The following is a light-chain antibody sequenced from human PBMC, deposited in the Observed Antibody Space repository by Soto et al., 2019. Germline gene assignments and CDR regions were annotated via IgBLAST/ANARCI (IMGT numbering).Light chain of an antibody. CDR3: QQCNSWPPIT. CDR1: QSVSSY. CDR2: DAS. V-gene: IGKV3-11*01. Sequence: EIVLAQSPATLSLSPGERATLSCRASQSVSSYLAWYQQKPGQAPRLLIYDASNRATGIPARFSGSGSGTDFTLTISSLQSEDFAVYYCQQCNSWPPITFGQGTRLEIK. J-gene: IGKJ5*01.